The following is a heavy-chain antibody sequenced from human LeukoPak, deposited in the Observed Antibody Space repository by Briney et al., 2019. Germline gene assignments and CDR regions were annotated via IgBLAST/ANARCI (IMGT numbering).Heavy chain of an antibody. Sequence: GGSLRLSCAASGFTFSSYAMSWVRQAPGKGLEWGSAICGSGGSTYYADSVKGRFTISRDNSKNTLYLQMNSLRAEDTAVYYCAKRGYGDYVGYYYYYYYMDVWGKGTTVTVSS. V-gene: IGHV3-23*01. CDR1: GFTFSSYA. J-gene: IGHJ6*03. CDR3: AKRGYGDYVGYYYYYYYMDV. CDR2: ICGSGGST. D-gene: IGHD4-17*01.